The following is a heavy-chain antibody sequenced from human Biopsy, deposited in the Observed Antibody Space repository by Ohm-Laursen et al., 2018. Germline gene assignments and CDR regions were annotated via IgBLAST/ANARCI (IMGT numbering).Heavy chain of an antibody. V-gene: IGHV3-21*01. CDR1: GFTFNVYS. CDR3: ARWYGDLFYYYNGMDV. J-gene: IGHJ6*02. D-gene: IGHD3-10*01. Sequence: SLRLSCAASGFTFNVYSIVWVRQVPGKGLEWVSSITSRTSSTYYADSVKGRVTISRDNANNSVSLQMNNLRVDDTAVYYCARWYGDLFYYYNGMDVWGQGTTVTVSS. CDR2: ITSRTSST.